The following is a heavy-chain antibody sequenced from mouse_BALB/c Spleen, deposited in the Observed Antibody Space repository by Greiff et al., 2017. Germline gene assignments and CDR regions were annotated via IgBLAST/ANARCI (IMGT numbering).Heavy chain of an antibody. V-gene: IGHV5-6-5*01. J-gene: IGHJ3*01. CDR1: GFTFSSYA. Sequence: EVQGVESGGGLVKPGGSLKLSCAASGFTFSSYAMSWVRQTPEKRLEWVASISSGGSTYYPDSVKGRFTISRDNARNILYLQMSSLRSEDTAMYYCARYDYDGVYWGQGTLVTVSA. CDR2: ISSGGST. CDR3: ARYDYDGVY. D-gene: IGHD2-4*01.